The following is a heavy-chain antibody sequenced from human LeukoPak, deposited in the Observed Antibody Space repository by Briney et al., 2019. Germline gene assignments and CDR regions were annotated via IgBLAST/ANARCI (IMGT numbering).Heavy chain of an antibody. V-gene: IGHV4-34*01. CDR1: GGSFSGYY. D-gene: IGHD3-16*02. CDR3: ARRRYDYVWGSYRPADY. Sequence: SETLSLTCAVYGGSFSGYYWSWLRQPPGKGLEWIGEINHSGSTNYNPSLKSRVTISVDTSKNQFSLKLSSVTAADTAVYYCARRRYDYVWGSYRPADYWGQGTLVTVSS. J-gene: IGHJ4*02. CDR2: INHSGST.